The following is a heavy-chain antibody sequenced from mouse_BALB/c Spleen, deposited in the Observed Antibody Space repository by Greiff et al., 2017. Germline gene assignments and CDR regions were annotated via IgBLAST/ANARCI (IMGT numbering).Heavy chain of an antibody. Sequence: QVQLKQPGAELVKPGASVKLSCKASGYTFTSYWMHWVKQRPGQGLEWIGEIDPSDSYTNYNQKFKGKATLTVDKSSSTAYMQLSSLTSEDSAVYYCARSDGYRYAMDYWGQGTSVTVSS. CDR3: ARSDGYRYAMDY. V-gene: IGHV1-69*02. J-gene: IGHJ4*01. CDR2: IDPSDSYT. D-gene: IGHD2-3*01. CDR1: GYTFTSYW.